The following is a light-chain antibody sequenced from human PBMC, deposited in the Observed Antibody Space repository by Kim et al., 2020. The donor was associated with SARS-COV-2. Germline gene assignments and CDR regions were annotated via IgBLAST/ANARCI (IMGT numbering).Light chain of an antibody. CDR3: QKYNSAPWT. Sequence: DIQLTQSPSSLSASVGDGVTITCRANQVIGNYLAWYQQKPGKVPKLLIYDASILQSGVPSRFCGSKSGTDFTLTISSLQPEDVATYYCQKYNSAPWTFGQGTKVDIK. J-gene: IGKJ1*01. V-gene: IGKV1-27*01. CDR1: QVIGNY. CDR2: DAS.